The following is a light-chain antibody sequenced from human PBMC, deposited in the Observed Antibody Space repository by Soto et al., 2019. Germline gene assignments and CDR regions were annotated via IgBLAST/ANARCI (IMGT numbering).Light chain of an antibody. Sequence: EIVLTQSPGPLSLSPRQRATLSCRASQSVTSNYLAWYQQKPGQAPRLLIFGASIRDTGLPDRFSGSGSGTDFTLTISRLEPEDFAVYYCQQYGGSPGTFGQGTKVDIK. CDR3: QQYGGSPGT. J-gene: IGKJ1*01. V-gene: IGKV3-20*01. CDR2: GAS. CDR1: QSVTSNY.